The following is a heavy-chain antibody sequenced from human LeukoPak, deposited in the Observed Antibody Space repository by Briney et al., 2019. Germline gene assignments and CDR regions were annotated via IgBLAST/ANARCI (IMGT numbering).Heavy chain of an antibody. D-gene: IGHD4-23*01. Sequence: APVKVSCKASGYTFTSYYMHWVRQAPGQGLEWMGIINPSGGSTSYAQKFQGRVTMTREMSTSTVYMELSSLRSEDTAVYYCAREPTVVEVGVFDYWGQGNLVSVYS. CDR1: GYTFTSYY. J-gene: IGHJ4*02. CDR3: AREPTVVEVGVFDY. V-gene: IGHV1-46*01. CDR2: INPSGGST.